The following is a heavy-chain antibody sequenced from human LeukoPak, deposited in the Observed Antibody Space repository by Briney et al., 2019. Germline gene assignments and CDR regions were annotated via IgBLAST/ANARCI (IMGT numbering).Heavy chain of an antibody. J-gene: IGHJ4*02. Sequence: GGSPRLSCAASGFTFSSYAMSWVRQAPGKGLEWVSAISGSGGSTYYADSVKGRFTISRDNSKNTLYLQMNSLRAEDTAVYYCAKSLRWLVLFDYWGQGTLVTVSS. CDR2: ISGSGGST. D-gene: IGHD6-19*01. V-gene: IGHV3-23*01. CDR3: AKSLRWLVLFDY. CDR1: GFTFSSYA.